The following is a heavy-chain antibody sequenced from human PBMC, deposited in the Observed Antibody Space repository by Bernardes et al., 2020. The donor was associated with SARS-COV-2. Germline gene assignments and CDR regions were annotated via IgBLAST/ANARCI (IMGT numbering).Heavy chain of an antibody. V-gene: IGHV3-23*01. CDR3: AKEGGIAARLDYYYGMDV. Sequence: VGSLRLSCSASGFTFISYAMSWVRQAPGKGLEWVSAIRGSGAAIYYADSVKGRFTISRDNSKNTLYLQMHSLRAVKTAVYYCAKEGGIAARLDYYYGMDVWGQGTTVNV. J-gene: IGHJ6*02. CDR1: GFTFISYA. D-gene: IGHD6-6*01. CDR2: IRGSGAAI.